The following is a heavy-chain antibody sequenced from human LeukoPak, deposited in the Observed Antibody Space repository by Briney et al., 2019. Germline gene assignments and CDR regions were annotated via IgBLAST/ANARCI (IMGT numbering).Heavy chain of an antibody. D-gene: IGHD3-9*01. CDR2: INHSGST. Sequence: SETLSLTCAVYGGSFSGYYWSWIGQPPGKGLEWIGEINHSGSTNYNPSLKSRVTISVDTSKNQFSLKLSSVTAADTAVYYCASRYFDILTGYQYQGARDYWGQGTLVTVSS. CDR1: GGSFSGYY. V-gene: IGHV4-34*01. J-gene: IGHJ4*02. CDR3: ASRYFDILTGYQYQGARDY.